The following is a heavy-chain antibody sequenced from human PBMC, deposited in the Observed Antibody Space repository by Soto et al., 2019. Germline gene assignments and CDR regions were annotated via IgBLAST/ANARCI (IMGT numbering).Heavy chain of an antibody. CDR1: GFTFSNYA. CDR3: ARRSPSWAFDI. Sequence: EVQLLESGGGLVQPGGSLRLSCAVSGFTFSNYAMSWVRQAPGKGLGWVSAVGGSGSSTYYADSVKGRFTISRDNSKNTLYLQMNSLRAEDTAVYYCARRSPSWAFDIWGQGTMVTVSS. CDR2: VGGSGSST. D-gene: IGHD2-15*01. V-gene: IGHV3-23*01. J-gene: IGHJ3*02.